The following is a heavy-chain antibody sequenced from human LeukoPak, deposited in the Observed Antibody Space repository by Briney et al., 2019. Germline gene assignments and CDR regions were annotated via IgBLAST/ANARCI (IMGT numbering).Heavy chain of an antibody. V-gene: IGHV4-39*01. CDR3: ARHVEGYDFWSGYTLTRYYYYMDV. CDR1: GGSISSSSYY. D-gene: IGHD3-3*01. Sequence: SETLSLSCTVSGGSISSSSYYWGWIRQPPGKGLEWIGSIYYSGSTYYNPSLKSRVTISVDTSKNQFSLKLSFVTAADTAVYYCARHVEGYDFWSGYTLTRYYYYMDVWGKGTTVTVSS. CDR2: IYYSGST. J-gene: IGHJ6*03.